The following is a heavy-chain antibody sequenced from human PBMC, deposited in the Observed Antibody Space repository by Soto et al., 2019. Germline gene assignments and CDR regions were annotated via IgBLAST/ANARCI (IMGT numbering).Heavy chain of an antibody. J-gene: IGHJ6*02. CDR1: CDSISSSSYY. CDR3: ARHVSKYYYXSSGYFPQVGGYYYGMDV. V-gene: IGHV4-39*01. D-gene: IGHD3-22*01. Sequence: SETLSLTCTDCCDSISSSSYYWGWIRKPPGKGLEWIGCIYYSGSTYYNPSLKSRVTISVDTSKNQFSLKLSSVTAADTAVYYCARHVSKYYYXSSGYFPQVGGYYYGMDVWGQGTTVT. CDR2: IYYSGST.